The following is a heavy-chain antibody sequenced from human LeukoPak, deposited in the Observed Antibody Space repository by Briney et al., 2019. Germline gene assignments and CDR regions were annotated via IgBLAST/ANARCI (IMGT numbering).Heavy chain of an antibody. D-gene: IGHD5-24*01. CDR1: GFTFSSYE. CDR3: ARDRRGRWLQLRT. J-gene: IGHJ5*02. V-gene: IGHV3-48*03. CDR2: ISSSSSTI. Sequence: GGSLRLSCAASGFTFSSYEMHWVRQAPGKGLEWVSYISSSSSTIYYADSVKGRFTISRDNAKNSLYLQMNSLRAEDTAVYYCARDRRGRWLQLRTWGQGTLVTVSS.